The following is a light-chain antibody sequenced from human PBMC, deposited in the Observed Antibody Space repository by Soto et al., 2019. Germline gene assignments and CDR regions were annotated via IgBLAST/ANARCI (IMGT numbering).Light chain of an antibody. CDR2: EGT. Sequence: QSALTQPASVSGSPGQSITISCTGTSSDVGSYDLVSWYQHHPGKVPKLRVYEGTKRPSGVSDRFSGSKSGNTASLTISGLEAEDEAYYCCYSDAGDSLYVFGTGTKLTVL. V-gene: IGLV2-23*01. J-gene: IGLJ1*01. CDR1: SSDVGSYDL. CDR3: YSDAGDSLYV.